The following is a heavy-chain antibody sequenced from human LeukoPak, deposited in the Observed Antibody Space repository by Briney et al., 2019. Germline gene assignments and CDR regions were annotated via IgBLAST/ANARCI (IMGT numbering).Heavy chain of an antibody. CDR1: GFTFSSYW. D-gene: IGHD3-22*01. V-gene: IGHV3-7*01. Sequence: GGSLRLSCAASGFTFSSYWMSWVRQAPGKGLEWVANIKQDGSEKYYVDSVEGRFTIFRDDSKNTLYLQMSSLRAEDTGIFYCARARYYYDRSGKMEYNGMDVWGQGTTVTVSS. CDR3: ARARYYYDRSGKMEYNGMDV. CDR2: IKQDGSEK. J-gene: IGHJ6*02.